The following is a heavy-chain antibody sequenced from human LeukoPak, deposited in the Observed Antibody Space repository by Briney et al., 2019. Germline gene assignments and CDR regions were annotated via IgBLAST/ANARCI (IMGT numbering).Heavy chain of an antibody. D-gene: IGHD4-17*01. CDR1: GFTFGDYA. CDR2: ISYDGSNK. V-gene: IGHV3-30-3*01. Sequence: GGSLRLSCTASGFTFGDYAMSWIRQAPGKGLEWVAVISYDGSNKYYADSVKGRFTISRDNSKNTLYLQMNSLRAEDTAVYYCAREVGDYAFDYWGQGTLVTVSS. CDR3: AREVGDYAFDY. J-gene: IGHJ4*02.